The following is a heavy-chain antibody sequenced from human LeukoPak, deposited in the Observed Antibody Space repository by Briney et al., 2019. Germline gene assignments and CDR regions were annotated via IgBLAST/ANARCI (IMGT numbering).Heavy chain of an antibody. D-gene: IGHD2-15*01. CDR3: ARSDSMDV. V-gene: IGHV1-69*04. J-gene: IGHJ6*02. Sequence: SAKVSCKASGGTFSSYAISWVRQAPGQGLEWMGRIIPILGIANYAQKFQGRVTITADKSTSTAYMELSSLRSEDTAVYYCARSDSMDVWGQGTTVTVSS. CDR2: IIPILGIA. CDR1: GGTFSSYA.